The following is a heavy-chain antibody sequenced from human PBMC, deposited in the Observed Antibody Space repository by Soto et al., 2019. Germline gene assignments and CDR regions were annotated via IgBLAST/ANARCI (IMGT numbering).Heavy chain of an antibody. CDR1: GGSFSGYY. D-gene: IGHD4-17*01. V-gene: IGHV4-34*01. J-gene: IGHJ3*02. CDR3: AREGGGTTVRRDAFDI. Sequence: SETLSLTCAVYGGSFSGYYWSWIRQPPGKGLEWIGEINHSGSTNYNPSLKSRVTISVDTSKNQFSLKLSSVTAADTAVYYCAREGGGTTVRRDAFDIWGQGTMVTVSS. CDR2: INHSGST.